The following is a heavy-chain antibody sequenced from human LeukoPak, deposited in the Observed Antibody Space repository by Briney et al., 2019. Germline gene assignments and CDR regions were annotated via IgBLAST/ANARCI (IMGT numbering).Heavy chain of an antibody. D-gene: IGHD4-11*01. V-gene: IGHV3-23*01. J-gene: IGHJ6*03. CDR1: GFTFSSYG. CDR3: ARGVPKTSYYYYYMDV. Sequence: GGTLRLSCAASGFTFSSYGMSWVRQAPGKGLEWVSAISGSGGSTYYADSVKGRFTISRDNAKNSLYLQMNSLRAEDTAVYYCARGVPKTSYYYYYMDVWGKGTTVTVSS. CDR2: ISGSGGST.